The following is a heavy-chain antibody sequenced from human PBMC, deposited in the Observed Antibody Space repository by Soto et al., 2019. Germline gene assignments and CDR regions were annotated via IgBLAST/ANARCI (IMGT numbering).Heavy chain of an antibody. D-gene: IGHD3-3*01. CDR3: ARNDFWSGYYNY. V-gene: IGHV4-59*01. CDR1: GGSISGYY. J-gene: IGHJ4*02. Sequence: LSLTCAVSGGSISGYYWSWIRQPPGKGLEWIGYISYGGSTDYNPSLKSRVTISVDTSRNQFSLKLTSVTAADTAVYYCARNDFWSGYYNYWGQGTLVTVSS. CDR2: ISYGGST.